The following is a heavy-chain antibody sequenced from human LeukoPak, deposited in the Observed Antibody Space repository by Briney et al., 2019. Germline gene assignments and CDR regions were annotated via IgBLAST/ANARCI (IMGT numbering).Heavy chain of an antibody. CDR1: GYTFTSYD. V-gene: IGHV1-8*01. J-gene: IGHJ3*02. Sequence: WASVKVSCKASGYTFTSYDINWVRQATGQGLEWMGWTNPNSGNTGYAQKFQGRVTMTRNTSISTAYMELSSLRSEDTAVYYCARNGYPYDAFDIWGQGTMVTVSS. CDR3: ARNGYPYDAFDI. D-gene: IGHD5-24*01. CDR2: TNPNSGNT.